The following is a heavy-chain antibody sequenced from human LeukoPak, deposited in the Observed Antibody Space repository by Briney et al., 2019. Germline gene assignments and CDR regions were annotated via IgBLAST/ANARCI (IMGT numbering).Heavy chain of an antibody. CDR2: INPSGGST. CDR1: GYTFTSYY. Sequence: GASVKVSCKASGYTFTSYYMHWVRQAPGQGLEWMGIINPSGGSTSYAQKFQGRVTMTRDTSTSTVYVELSSLRSEGTAVYYCARGRGLEWLYDYWGQGTLVTVSS. D-gene: IGHD3-3*01. V-gene: IGHV1-46*01. CDR3: ARGRGLEWLYDY. J-gene: IGHJ4*02.